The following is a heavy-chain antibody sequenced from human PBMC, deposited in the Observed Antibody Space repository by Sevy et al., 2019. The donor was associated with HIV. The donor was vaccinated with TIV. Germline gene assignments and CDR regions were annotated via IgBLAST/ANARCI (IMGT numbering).Heavy chain of an antibody. J-gene: IGHJ4*02. CDR3: ATTKDYYDSSGDPFDH. D-gene: IGHD3-22*01. CDR1: GKSLTELA. V-gene: IGHV1-24*01. Sequence: ASVKVSCKFSGKSLTELAMHWVRQAPGKGLEWVATFDPEDGRRIYAQKFEDRVTMTEDTSTDTAYMEITSLRSEDTAVYYCATTKDYYDSSGDPFDHWGQGTQVTVSS. CDR2: FDPEDGRR.